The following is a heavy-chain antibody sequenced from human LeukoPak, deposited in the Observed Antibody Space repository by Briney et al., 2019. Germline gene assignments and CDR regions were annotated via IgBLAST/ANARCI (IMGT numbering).Heavy chain of an antibody. Sequence: GGSLRLSCAASRFTFSNYAMHWVRQAPGKGLDWVAVISYDGSNKYYADSVKGRFTISRDNSKNTLYLQMNSLRAEDTAVYYCARDLDYYGSGSLVFGFDYWGQGTLVTVSS. V-gene: IGHV3-30-3*01. CDR1: RFTFSNYA. J-gene: IGHJ4*02. CDR3: ARDLDYYGSGSLVFGFDY. CDR2: ISYDGSNK. D-gene: IGHD3-10*01.